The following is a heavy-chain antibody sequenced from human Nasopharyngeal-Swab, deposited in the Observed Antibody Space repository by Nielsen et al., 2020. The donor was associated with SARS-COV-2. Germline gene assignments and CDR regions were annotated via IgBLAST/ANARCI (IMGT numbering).Heavy chain of an antibody. CDR3: ARESYSWSWYGPDY. D-gene: IGHD1-26*01. Sequence: GESLKISCTVSGFTFTDYWMHWLRQSPGKGPVWLSRIDNDGSSTTYADSVRGRFTISRDNARNTLFLLLHSLRAEDTAVYYCARESYSWSWYGPDYWGQGTQVTVSS. J-gene: IGHJ4*02. V-gene: IGHV3-74*03. CDR1: GFTFTDYW. CDR2: IDNDGSST.